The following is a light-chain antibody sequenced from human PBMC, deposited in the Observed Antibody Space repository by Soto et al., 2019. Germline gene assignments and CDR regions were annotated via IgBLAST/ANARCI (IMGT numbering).Light chain of an antibody. CDR3: QPSYSTPPGDLNT. V-gene: IGKV1-39*01. Sequence: DIQMTQSPSSLSASVGDRVTITCRASQSIRSYLNWYQQKRGKAPKLLIYAASSLQSGVPSRFSGSGSGTDFTLTISSLQPEDIATYFCQPSYSTPPGDLNTFGQGTKVEIK. CDR1: QSIRSY. CDR2: AAS. J-gene: IGKJ2*01.